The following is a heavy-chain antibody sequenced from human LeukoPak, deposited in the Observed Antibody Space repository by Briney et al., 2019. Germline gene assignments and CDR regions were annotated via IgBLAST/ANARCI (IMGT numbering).Heavy chain of an antibody. Sequence: SETXSLTCTVXXGXIXGYYWSWIRQSPGKGLEWIGYIYYTGITAYNPSLGSRVTISVDRSNNQFSLRLTSVTAADTAVYYCARLHSSRAEEFDPWGQGTLVTVSS. J-gene: IGHJ5*02. CDR1: XGXIXGYY. V-gene: IGHV4-59*01. CDR3: ARLHSSRAEEFDP. CDR2: IYYTGIT.